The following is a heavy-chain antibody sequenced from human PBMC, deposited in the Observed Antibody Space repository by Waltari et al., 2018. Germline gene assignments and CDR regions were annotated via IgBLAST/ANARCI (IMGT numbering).Heavy chain of an antibody. V-gene: IGHV4-59*01. CDR1: GGSISSYY. J-gene: IGHJ5*02. CDR2: IYYSWST. D-gene: IGHD4-17*01. Sequence: QVQLQESGPGLVKPSETLSLTCTVSGGSISSYYWSWIRQPPGKGLEWIGYIYYSWSTNYNPSLKSRVTISVDTSKNQFSLKLSSVTAADTAGYYCARLDYGDYWFDPWGQGTLVTVSS. CDR3: ARLDYGDYWFDP.